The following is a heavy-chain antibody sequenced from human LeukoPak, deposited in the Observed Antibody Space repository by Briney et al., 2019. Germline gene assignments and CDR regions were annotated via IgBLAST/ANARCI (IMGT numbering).Heavy chain of an antibody. Sequence: ASVKVSCKASGYIFINYYMHWVRQAPGQGLEWMGIIKPTGGSTGYAQKFQDRINMTRDMSTTTFYMELSSLRSEDTAVYYCARPGDSTGSDAIDFWGQGTMVTVSS. CDR3: ARPGDSTGSDAIDF. CDR1: GYIFINYY. J-gene: IGHJ3*01. V-gene: IGHV1-46*01. CDR2: IKPTGGST. D-gene: IGHD3-22*01.